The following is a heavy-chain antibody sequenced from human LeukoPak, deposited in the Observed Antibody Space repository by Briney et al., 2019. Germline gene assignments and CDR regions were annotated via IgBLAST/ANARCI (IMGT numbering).Heavy chain of an antibody. V-gene: IGHV7-4-1*02. D-gene: IGHD2-2*03. Sequence: ASVKVSCKASGYTFTSYAMNWVRQAPGQGLEWMGWINTNTGNPTYAQGFTGRFVFSLDTSVSTAYLQISSLKAEDTAVYYCARDVDIVVVPAAHYYYYGMDVWGQGTTVTVSS. CDR3: ARDVDIVVVPAAHYYYYGMDV. CDR1: GYTFTSYA. J-gene: IGHJ6*02. CDR2: INTNTGNP.